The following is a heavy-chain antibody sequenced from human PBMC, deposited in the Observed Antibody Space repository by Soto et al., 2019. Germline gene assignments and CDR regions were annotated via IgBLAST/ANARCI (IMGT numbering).Heavy chain of an antibody. V-gene: IGHV3-23*01. J-gene: IGHJ4*02. CDR3: ANDRIALAGSPPYY. CDR1: GFTFSSYA. CDR2: ISGSGGST. Sequence: EVQLLESGGGLVQPGGSLRLSCAASGFTFSSYAMSWVRQAPGMGLEWVSGISGSGGSTYYADSVKGRFTISRDNSKNTLYLQMNRLRAEDTAAYYCANDRIALAGSPPYYWGQGTLVTVSS. D-gene: IGHD6-19*01.